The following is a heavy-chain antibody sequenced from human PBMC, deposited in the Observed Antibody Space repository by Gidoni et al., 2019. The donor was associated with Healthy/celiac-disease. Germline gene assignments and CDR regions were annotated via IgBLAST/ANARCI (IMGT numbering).Heavy chain of an antibody. J-gene: IGHJ4*02. Sequence: QVQLVQSGAEVKKPGSSVKVSCKAVGGTFSSYAISWVRQAPGQGLEWMGGIIPIFGTANYAQKFQGRVTITADESTSTAYMELSSLRSEDTAVYYCASGRYYYDSSGYRPFDYWGQGTLVTVSS. CDR1: GGTFSSYA. D-gene: IGHD3-22*01. CDR2: IIPIFGTA. V-gene: IGHV1-69*01. CDR3: ASGRYYYDSSGYRPFDY.